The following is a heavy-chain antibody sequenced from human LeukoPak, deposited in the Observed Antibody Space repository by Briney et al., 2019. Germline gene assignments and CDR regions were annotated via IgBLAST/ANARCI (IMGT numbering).Heavy chain of an antibody. CDR2: ISSSGSTI. CDR1: GFTFSDYY. V-gene: IGHV3-11*01. J-gene: IGHJ4*02. CDR3: ARGPLVLYDSSGYYY. Sequence: GGCLRLSCAASGFTFSDYYMSWIRQAPGKGLECVSYISSSGSTIYYADSVKGRFTISRDNAKNSLYLQMNSLRAEDTAVYYCARGPLVLYDSSGYYYWGQGTLVTVSS. D-gene: IGHD3-22*01.